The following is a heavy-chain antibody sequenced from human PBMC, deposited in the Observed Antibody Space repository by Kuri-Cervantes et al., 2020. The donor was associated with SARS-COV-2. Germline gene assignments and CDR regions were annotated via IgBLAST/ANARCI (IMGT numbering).Heavy chain of an antibody. J-gene: IGHJ4*02. CDR2: ISSSSSYI. CDR1: GFTFSSYS. V-gene: IGHV3-21*04. D-gene: IGHD3-22*01. CDR3: ATPRYSYYYDGSGYYHSFDY. Sequence: GESLKISCAASGFTFSSYSMNWVRQAPGKGLEWVSSISSSSSYIYYADSVKGRFTISRDNSKNTLYLQMNSLRAEDTAVYYCATPRYSYYYDGSGYYHSFDYWGQRTLVTVSS.